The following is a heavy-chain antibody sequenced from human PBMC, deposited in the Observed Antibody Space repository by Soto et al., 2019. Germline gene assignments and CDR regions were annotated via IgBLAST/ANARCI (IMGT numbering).Heavy chain of an antibody. V-gene: IGHV3-11*06. CDR3: ARDDGSGGFDV. CDR2: ISTSSSYT. D-gene: IGHD1-26*01. J-gene: IGHJ3*01. CDR1: GFTFNDYY. Sequence: QVQLVESGGTLVKPGGSLRLSCAASGFTFNDYYMSWIRQPPGKGLEWLSYISTSSSYTNYADSVKGRFTVSRDNGTKSLYLHINRLRAEDTAVYYCARDDGSGGFDVWGQGTTVTVSP.